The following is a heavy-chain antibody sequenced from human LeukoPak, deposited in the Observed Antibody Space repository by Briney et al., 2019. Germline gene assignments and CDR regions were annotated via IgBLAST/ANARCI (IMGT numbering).Heavy chain of an antibody. CDR1: GGSISSGDYY. CDR2: IYYSGST. CDR3: ARLPPGDLRYFDY. D-gene: IGHD4-17*01. J-gene: IGHJ4*02. V-gene: IGHV4-30-4*01. Sequence: SETLSLTCTVPGGSISSGDYYWSWIRQPPGKGLEWIGYIYYSGSTYYNPSLKSRVTISVDTSKNQFSLKLSAVTAADTAVYYCARLPPGDLRYFDYWGQGTLVTVSS.